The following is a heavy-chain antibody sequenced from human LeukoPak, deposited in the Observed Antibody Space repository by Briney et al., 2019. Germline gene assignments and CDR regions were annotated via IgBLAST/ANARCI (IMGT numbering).Heavy chain of an antibody. Sequence: SVKVSCKASGYTFTSYDINWVRQATGQGLEWMGGIIPIFGTANYAQKFQGRVTITADESTSTAYMELSSLRSEDTAVYYCARNIVVVPAAIYYYGMDVWGQGTTVTVSS. J-gene: IGHJ6*02. D-gene: IGHD2-2*01. CDR3: ARNIVVVPAAIYYYGMDV. CDR2: IIPIFGTA. V-gene: IGHV1-69*13. CDR1: GYTFTSYD.